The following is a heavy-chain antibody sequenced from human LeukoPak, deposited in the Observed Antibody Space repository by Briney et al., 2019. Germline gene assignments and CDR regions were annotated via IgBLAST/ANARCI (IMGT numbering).Heavy chain of an antibody. CDR3: ARGGASSYYDSSGYSDY. CDR2: ISGSGGST. CDR1: GFTFSSYA. D-gene: IGHD3-22*01. Sequence: PGRSLRLSCAASGFTFSSYAMSWVRQAPGKGLEWVSAISGSGGSTYYADSVKGRFTISRDNAKNSLYLQMNSLRAEDTAVYYCARGGASSYYDSSGYSDYWGQGTLVTVSS. J-gene: IGHJ4*02. V-gene: IGHV3-23*01.